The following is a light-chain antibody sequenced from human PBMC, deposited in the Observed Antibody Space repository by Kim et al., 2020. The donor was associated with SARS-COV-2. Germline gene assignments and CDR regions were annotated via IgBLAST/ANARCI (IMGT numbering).Light chain of an antibody. J-gene: IGKJ5*01. V-gene: IGKV1-39*01. CDR3: PRSYSTPPT. CDR1: QSISSY. Sequence: DIQMTQSPSSLSASVGDRVTITCRASQSISSYLNWYQQKPGKAPKLLIYAASSLQSGVPSRFSGSGSGTDFTLTISSLQPADFATSYFPRSYSTPPTFGQGTRLEIK. CDR2: AAS.